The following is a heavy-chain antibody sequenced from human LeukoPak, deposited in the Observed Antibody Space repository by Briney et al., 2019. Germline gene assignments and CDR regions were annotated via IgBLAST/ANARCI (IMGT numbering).Heavy chain of an antibody. CDR2: IWYDGSNK. V-gene: IGHV3-33*01. CDR1: GFTFSSYG. J-gene: IGHJ3*02. CDR3: ASEGADYGGTDAFDI. D-gene: IGHD4-23*01. Sequence: GRSLRLSCAASGFTFSSYGMHWVRQAPGKGLEWVAVIWYDGSNKYYADSVKGRFTISRDNSKNTLYLQMNSLRAEDTAVYYCASEGADYGGTDAFDIWGQGTMVTVSS.